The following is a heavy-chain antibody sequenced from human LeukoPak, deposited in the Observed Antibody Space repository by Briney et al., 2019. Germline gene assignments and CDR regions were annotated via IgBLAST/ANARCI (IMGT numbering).Heavy chain of an antibody. Sequence: GSSVKVSCKASGGTFSSYAISWVRQAPGQGLEWMGGIIPIFGTANYAQKFQGRVTMTTDTSTSTAYMELRSLRSDDTAVYFCARVGGSSWYGRDYYYYMDVWGKGTTVTISS. CDR2: IIPIFGTA. CDR3: ARVGGSSWYGRDYYYYMDV. J-gene: IGHJ6*03. D-gene: IGHD6-13*01. CDR1: GGTFSSYA. V-gene: IGHV1-69*05.